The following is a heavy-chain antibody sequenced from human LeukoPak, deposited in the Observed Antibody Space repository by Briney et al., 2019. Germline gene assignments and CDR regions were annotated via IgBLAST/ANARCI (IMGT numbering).Heavy chain of an antibody. CDR1: GGPITNSY. Sequence: SETLSLTCSVSGGPITNSYWSWIRQLPGKGLEWIGYIYYTGSTTYSPSYKSRVTISIDTSRNQISLKLTSVTAADTAVYYCARHVAVGETAWGQGTLVTVFS. D-gene: IGHD1-26*01. CDR2: IYYTGST. V-gene: IGHV4-59*08. CDR3: ARHVAVGETA. J-gene: IGHJ5*02.